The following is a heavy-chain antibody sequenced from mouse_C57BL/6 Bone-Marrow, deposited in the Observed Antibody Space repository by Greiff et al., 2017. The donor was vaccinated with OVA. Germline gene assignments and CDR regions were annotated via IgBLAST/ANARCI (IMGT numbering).Heavy chain of an antibody. CDR3: ATQGLTPPDY. V-gene: IGHV5-6*02. Sequence: EVMLVESGGDLVKPGGSLKLSCAASGFTFSSYGMSWVRQTPDKRLEWVATISSGGSYTYYPDSVKGRFTISRDNAKNTLYLPMSSLKSDDTSMYYCATQGLTPPDYWGQGTTLTVSS. CDR1: GFTFSSYG. D-gene: IGHD3-3*01. J-gene: IGHJ2*01. CDR2: ISSGGSYT.